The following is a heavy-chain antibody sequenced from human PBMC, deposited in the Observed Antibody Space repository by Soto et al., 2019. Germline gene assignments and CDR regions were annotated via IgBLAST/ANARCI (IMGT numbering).Heavy chain of an antibody. D-gene: IGHD6-19*01. CDR1: GYNFTSYW. CDR2: IDPSDSFI. Sequence: PGESLKISCKGSGYNFTSYWITWVRQTPGKGLEWMGRIDPSDSFINYSPSFKGHVTVSADKSMRTVYLQWSRLQASDTAMYYCAILRGSGWPPRFDHWGQGTLVTVSS. CDR3: AILRGSGWPPRFDH. V-gene: IGHV5-10-1*01. J-gene: IGHJ4*02.